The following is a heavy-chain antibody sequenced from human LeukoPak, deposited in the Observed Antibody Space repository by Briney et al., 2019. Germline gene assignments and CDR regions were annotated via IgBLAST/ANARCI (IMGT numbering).Heavy chain of an antibody. CDR2: ISSSSSYI. J-gene: IGHJ4*02. CDR1: GFTFSSYS. V-gene: IGHV3-21*01. CDR3: ARYGDYRYYFDY. Sequence: GGSLRLSCAASGFTFSSYSMNWVRQAPGKGLEWVSSISSSSSYIYYADSVKGRFTISRDNAKNSLYLQMNSLRAEDTAVYYCARYGDYRYYFDYWGQGTLVTVSS. D-gene: IGHD4-17*01.